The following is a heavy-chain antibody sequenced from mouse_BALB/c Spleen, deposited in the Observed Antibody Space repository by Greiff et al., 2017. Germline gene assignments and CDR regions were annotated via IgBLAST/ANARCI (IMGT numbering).Heavy chain of an antibody. Sequence: VQLQESGAELVKPGASVKLSCTASGFDFKDTYMHWVKHRPGQGLEWIGRIDPANGNTKYDPKFQGKATITADTASNTAYLQLSSLTSEDTADYYCDRNYYANRPFDDWGQGTTLTDPS. CDR1: GFDFKDTY. CDR2: IDPANGNT. V-gene: IGHV14-3*02. CDR3: DRNYYANRPFDD. J-gene: IGHJ2*01. D-gene: IGHD1-1*01.